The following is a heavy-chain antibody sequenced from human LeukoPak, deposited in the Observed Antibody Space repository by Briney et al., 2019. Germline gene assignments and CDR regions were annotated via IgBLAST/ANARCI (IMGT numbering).Heavy chain of an antibody. CDR3: ARELHSSSWYYGMDV. Sequence: GGSLRLSCAASGFTFSTYSMNWVRQAPGKGLEWVSSISSSSTYIYYADSVQGRFTISRDNAKNSLYLQMNSLRAEDTAVYYCARELHSSSWYYGMDVWGQGTTVTVSS. J-gene: IGHJ6*02. D-gene: IGHD6-13*01. V-gene: IGHV3-21*01. CDR2: ISSSSTYI. CDR1: GFTFSTYS.